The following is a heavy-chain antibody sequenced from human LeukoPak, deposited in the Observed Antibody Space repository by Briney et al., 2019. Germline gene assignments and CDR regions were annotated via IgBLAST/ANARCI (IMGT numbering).Heavy chain of an antibody. J-gene: IGHJ4*02. D-gene: IGHD3-10*01. Sequence: SETLSLTCTVSGGSISSYYWSWIRQPPGKGLEWIGYIYYSGSTNYNPSLKSRVTISVDTSKNQFSLELSSVTAADTAVYYCAREANGGSGSYYNGEFDYWGQGTLVTVSS. CDR1: GGSISSYY. CDR2: IYYSGST. CDR3: AREANGGSGSYYNGEFDY. V-gene: IGHV4-59*01.